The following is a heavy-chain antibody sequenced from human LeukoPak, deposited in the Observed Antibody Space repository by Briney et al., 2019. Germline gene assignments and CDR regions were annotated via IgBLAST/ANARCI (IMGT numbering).Heavy chain of an antibody. Sequence: ASVKVSCKASGYTFTSFGISWVRQAPGQGLEWMGWISAYNGNTKYAQILQGRVAMTTDTSTNTAYMELRSLRSDDTAVYYCARGILVDYWGQGTLVAVSS. CDR3: ARGILVDY. J-gene: IGHJ4*02. CDR1: GYTFTSFG. V-gene: IGHV1-18*01. CDR2: ISAYNGNT. D-gene: IGHD3-3*02.